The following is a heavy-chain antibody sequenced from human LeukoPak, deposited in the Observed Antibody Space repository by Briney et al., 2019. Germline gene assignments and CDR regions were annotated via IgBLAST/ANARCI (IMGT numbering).Heavy chain of an antibody. V-gene: IGHV1-46*01. D-gene: IGHD3-3*01. CDR1: GYTFTKYY. Sequence: GASVKLSCKASGYTFTKYYVHWVRQAPGQGLEWMGIINPSGGSTNYAQKFKGRVTMTRDTSTSTVYMELSSLRFEDTAVYFCARGAPVRFDFSSGLTALFDPWGQGTLVPVSS. CDR3: ARGAPVRFDFSSGLTALFDP. CDR2: INPSGGST. J-gene: IGHJ5*02.